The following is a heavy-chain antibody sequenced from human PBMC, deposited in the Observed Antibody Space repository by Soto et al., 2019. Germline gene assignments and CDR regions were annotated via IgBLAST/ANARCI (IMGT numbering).Heavy chain of an antibody. V-gene: IGHV4-31*03. D-gene: IGHD2-2*02. J-gene: IGHJ4*02. CDR3: ASISLLPAAIDY. CDR2: IYYSGST. CDR1: GGSISSGGYY. Sequence: SETLSLTCTVSGGSISSGGYYWRWIRQHPGKGLEWIGYIYYSGSTYYNPSLKSRVTISVDTSKNQFSLKLSSVTAADTAVYYCASISLLPAAIDYWGQGTLVTVSS.